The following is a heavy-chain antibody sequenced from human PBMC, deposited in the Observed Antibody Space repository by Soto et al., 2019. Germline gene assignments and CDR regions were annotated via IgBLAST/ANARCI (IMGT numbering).Heavy chain of an antibody. V-gene: IGHV4-30-4*01. J-gene: IGHJ4*02. CDR3: ARGRVVKWGDY. CDR1: GGSISSGDYY. CDR2: IYYSGST. Sequence: PSETLSLTCPVSGGSISSGDYYWSWIRQPPGKGLEWIGYIYYSGSTYYNPSLKSRVTISVDTSKNQFSLKLSSVTAADTAVYYCARGRVVKWGDYWGQGTLVTVSS. D-gene: IGHD7-27*01.